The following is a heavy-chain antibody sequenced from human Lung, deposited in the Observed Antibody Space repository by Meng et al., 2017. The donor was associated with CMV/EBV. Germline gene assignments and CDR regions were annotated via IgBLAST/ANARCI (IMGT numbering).Heavy chain of an antibody. D-gene: IGHD2-2*01. CDR1: GGTFSSYV. CDR3: ARSRVLSSSPSRPPTYSIDV. J-gene: IGHJ6*02. V-gene: IGHV1-69*10. Sequence: SVKVSXKASGGTFSSYVISWVRQAPGQGLEWMGGIIPILGRANYGQKFQARVTITADKSTSTAHMELSSLRSEDTAVYYCARSRVLSSSPSRPPTYSIDVWGQGTTVTVSS. CDR2: IIPILGRA.